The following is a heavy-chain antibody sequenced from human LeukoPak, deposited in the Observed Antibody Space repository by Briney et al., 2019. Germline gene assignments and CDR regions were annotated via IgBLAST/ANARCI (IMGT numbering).Heavy chain of an antibody. D-gene: IGHD6-19*01. J-gene: IGHJ4*02. CDR1: GGSISSYY. CDR2: IYSSGNT. V-gene: IGHV4-4*07. CDR3: ARIWYSNGWFFDY. Sequence: SETLSLTCTVSGGSISSYYWSWIRQPAGKGLEWIGRIYSSGNTNYNPSLKIRVTMSVDTSKNQFSLKLSSVTAADTAVYYCARIWYSNGWFFDYWGQGTLVTVSS.